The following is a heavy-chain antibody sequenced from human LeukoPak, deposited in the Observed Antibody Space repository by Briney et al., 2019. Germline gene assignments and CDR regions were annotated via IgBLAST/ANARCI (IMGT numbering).Heavy chain of an antibody. Sequence: SETLSLTCTVSGGSISSYYWSWIRQPPGKGLEWIGYIYYSGSTNYNPSLKSRVTISVDTSKNQFSLKLSSVTAADTAVYYCARDVRRGYSYGLDCWGQGTLVTVSS. V-gene: IGHV4-59*01. D-gene: IGHD5-18*01. CDR1: GGSISSYY. J-gene: IGHJ4*02. CDR3: ARDVRRGYSYGLDC. CDR2: IYYSGST.